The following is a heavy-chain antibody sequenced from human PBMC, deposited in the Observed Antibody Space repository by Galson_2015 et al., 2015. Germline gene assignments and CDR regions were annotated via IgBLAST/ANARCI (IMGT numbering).Heavy chain of an antibody. J-gene: IGHJ4*02. D-gene: IGHD2-2*01. Sequence: SLRLSCAASGFTFSSYAMSWVRQAPGKGLEWVSAISGSGGSTYYADSVKGRFTISRDNSRNTLYLQMNSLRAEDTAVYYCARDEWGSTSYLFDYWGQGTLVTVSS. CDR2: ISGSGGST. CDR3: ARDEWGSTSYLFDY. CDR1: GFTFSSYA. V-gene: IGHV3-23*01.